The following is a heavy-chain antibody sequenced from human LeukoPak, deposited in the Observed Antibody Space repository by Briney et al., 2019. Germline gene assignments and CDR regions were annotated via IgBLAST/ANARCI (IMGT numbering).Heavy chain of an antibody. CDR1: GGSISSYY. D-gene: IGHD6-13*01. CDR2: IYYSGST. Sequence: SETLSLTCTSSGGSISSYYWSWIRQPPGKGLEWIGYIYYSGSTNYNPSLKSRVTISVDTSKNQFSLKLSSVTAADTAVYYCARDLSAAAGSWFDPWGQGTLVTVSS. CDR3: ARDLSAAAGSWFDP. J-gene: IGHJ5*02. V-gene: IGHV4-59*01.